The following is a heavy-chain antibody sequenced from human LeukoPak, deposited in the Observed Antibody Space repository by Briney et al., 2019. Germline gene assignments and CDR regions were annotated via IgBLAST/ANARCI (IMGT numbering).Heavy chain of an antibody. Sequence: GGSLRLSCAASGFIFTTYEMNWVRQAPGKGLEWVSSISSGGSTIYYADSVKGRFTISRDNAQNSLYLQMNSLRDEDTAVYYCAGQKGMDYWGQGTLVIVSS. V-gene: IGHV3-48*03. CDR3: AGQKGMDY. CDR1: GFIFTTYE. J-gene: IGHJ4*02. CDR2: ISSGGSTI.